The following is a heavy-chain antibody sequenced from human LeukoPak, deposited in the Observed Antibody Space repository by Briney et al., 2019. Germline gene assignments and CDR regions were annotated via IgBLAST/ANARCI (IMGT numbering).Heavy chain of an antibody. Sequence: PGGSLRLSCEASGFTFSSHWMSWVRQAPGKGLEWVAIIKQDGSEKDYVDSVTGRFTISRDNAKNSLYLQMNSLRDEDTAVYYCARDTSAWRYGMEVWGQGTTVTVSS. D-gene: IGHD6-19*01. CDR3: ARDTSAWRYGMEV. CDR2: IKQDGSEK. CDR1: GFTFSSHW. J-gene: IGHJ6*02. V-gene: IGHV3-7*01.